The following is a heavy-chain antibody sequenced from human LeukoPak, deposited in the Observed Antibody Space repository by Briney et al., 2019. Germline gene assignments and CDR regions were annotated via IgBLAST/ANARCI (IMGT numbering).Heavy chain of an antibody. D-gene: IGHD3-10*02. Sequence: SQTLSLTCTVSGGSISSGGYSWSWIRQHPGKGLEWIGYIYDSGSTYYKPSLRSRVTISGDTSKNQFSLKVTSVSDADTAVYYRASYVSGWYFDLWGRGTLVTVSS. CDR3: ASYVSGWYFDL. V-gene: IGHV4-31*03. CDR1: GGSISSGGYS. CDR2: IYDSGST. J-gene: IGHJ2*01.